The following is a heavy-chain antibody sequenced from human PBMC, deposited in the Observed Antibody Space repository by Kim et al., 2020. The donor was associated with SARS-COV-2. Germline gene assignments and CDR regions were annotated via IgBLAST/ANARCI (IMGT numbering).Heavy chain of an antibody. D-gene: IGHD6-13*01. CDR3: ARSTGYSSRSANHDYYYYGMDV. J-gene: IGHJ6*02. CDR1: GYSFTSYW. V-gene: IGHV5-51*01. CDR2: IYPGDSDT. Sequence: GESLKISCKGSGYSFTSYWIGWVRQMPGKGLEWMGIIYPGDSDTRYSPSFQGQVTISADKSISTAYLQWSSLKASDTAMYYCARSTGYSSRSANHDYYYYGMDVWGQGTTVTVSS.